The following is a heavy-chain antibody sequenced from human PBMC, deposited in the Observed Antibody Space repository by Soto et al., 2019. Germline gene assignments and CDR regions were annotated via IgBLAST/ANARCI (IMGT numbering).Heavy chain of an antibody. CDR1: GYTFTSYA. V-gene: IGHV1-3*01. CDR2: INAGNGNT. CDR3: ARGPGGPDGPGDY. Sequence: QVQLVQSGAEVKKPGASVKVSCKASGYTFTSYAMHWVRQAPGQRLEWMGWINAGNGNTKYSQKFQGRVTITRDKSASTGYMELSSLRSEDTAVYYCARGPGGPDGPGDYWGQGTLVTVSS. J-gene: IGHJ4*02. D-gene: IGHD2-15*01.